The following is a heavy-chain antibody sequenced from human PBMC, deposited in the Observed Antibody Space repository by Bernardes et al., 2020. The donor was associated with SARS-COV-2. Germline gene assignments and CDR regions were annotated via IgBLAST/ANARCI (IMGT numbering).Heavy chain of an antibody. CDR3: AAVNDYYDFWSVYYTKFDY. CDR1: VFTFTSSA. J-gene: IGHJ4*02. Sequence: SVEVSCKASVFTFTSSAVLWVRQARGQRLEWIGWIVVVSGYTNYAQKFQERVTITRDMSTSTAYMELSSLRSEDTAVYYCAAVNDYYDFWSVYYTKFDYWGQGTLVTVSS. D-gene: IGHD3-3*01. CDR2: IVVVSGYT. V-gene: IGHV1-58*01.